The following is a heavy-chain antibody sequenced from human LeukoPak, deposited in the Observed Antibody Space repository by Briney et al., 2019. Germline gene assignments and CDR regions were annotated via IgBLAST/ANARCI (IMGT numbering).Heavy chain of an antibody. J-gene: IGHJ5*01. CDR2: IYYSGST. D-gene: IGHD5-24*01. CDR3: ARDRDSYWFDS. V-gene: IGHV4-31*03. CDR1: GGSVTRGGYY. Sequence: SQTLSLTCTVSGGSVTRGGYYWSWIRQLPGKGLEWIGYIYYSGSTYYNPSLKSRVSISTDTSGNQFSLKLSSVAAADTAVYYCARDRDSYWFDSWGQGTLVTVSS.